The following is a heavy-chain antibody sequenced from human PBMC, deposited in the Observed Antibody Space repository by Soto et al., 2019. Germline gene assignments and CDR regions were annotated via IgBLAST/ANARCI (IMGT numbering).Heavy chain of an antibody. CDR1: GGSISSYY. V-gene: IGHV4-59*01. D-gene: IGHD3-10*01. CDR2: IYYSGST. Sequence: SETLSLTCTVSGGSISSYYWSWIRQPPGKGLEWIGYIYYSGSTNYNPSLKSRVTISVDKSKNQFSLKLSSVTAADTAVYYCARTNVGFGEFLMDVWGKGTTVTVSS. CDR3: ARTNVGFGEFLMDV. J-gene: IGHJ6*04.